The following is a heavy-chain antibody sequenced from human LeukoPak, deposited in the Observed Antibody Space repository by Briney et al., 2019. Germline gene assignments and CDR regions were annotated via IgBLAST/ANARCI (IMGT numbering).Heavy chain of an antibody. Sequence: GGSLRLSCAASGFTFDDYAMHWVRQAPGKGLEWVSGISWNSGSIGYADSVKGRFTTSRDNAKNSLYLQMNSLRAEDTALYYCAKSPDFWSGYGFDPWGQGTLVTVSS. CDR2: ISWNSGSI. CDR1: GFTFDDYA. D-gene: IGHD3-3*01. J-gene: IGHJ5*02. V-gene: IGHV3-9*01. CDR3: AKSPDFWSGYGFDP.